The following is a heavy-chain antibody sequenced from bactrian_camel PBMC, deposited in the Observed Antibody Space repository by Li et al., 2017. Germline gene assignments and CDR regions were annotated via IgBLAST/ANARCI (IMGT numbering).Heavy chain of an antibody. V-gene: IGHV3S53*01. Sequence: VQLVESGGGSVQAGGSLTLSCAASGYSVSKYYMAWFRQAPGKEREGVAAIDSAGSPTYTYSVRGRFTISEDLAKNTLYLQMDSLKPEDTAMYYCVAGRNCYYGTRYWGQGTQVTVS. D-gene: IGHD2*01. CDR1: GYSVSKYY. CDR2: IDSAGSP. CDR3: VAGRNCYYGTRY. J-gene: IGHJ4*01.